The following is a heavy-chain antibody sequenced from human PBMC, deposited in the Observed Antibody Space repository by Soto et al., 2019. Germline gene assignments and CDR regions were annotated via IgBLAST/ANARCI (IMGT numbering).Heavy chain of an antibody. CDR3: ARGMTTVTTLDY. CDR2: IYHSGST. V-gene: IGHV4-30-2*01. Sequence: SETLSLTCTVSGGSLSSGGYSWSRNRQPPGKGLEWIGYIYHSGSTYYNPSLKSRVTISVDRSKNQFSLKLSSVTAADTAVYYCARGMTTVTTLDYWGQGTLVTVSS. CDR1: GGSLSSGGYS. D-gene: IGHD4-4*01. J-gene: IGHJ4*02.